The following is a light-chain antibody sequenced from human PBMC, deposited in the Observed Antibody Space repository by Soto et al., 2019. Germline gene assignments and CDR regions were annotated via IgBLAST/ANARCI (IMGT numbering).Light chain of an antibody. CDR1: QSISRF. CDR2: GAS. Sequence: EIVLTQSPATLSLSPWERATLSWSASQSISRFVAWFQQKPGHSPRLLIYGASSRATGIPDRFSGSGSGTDFTLTISRLEPEDFAVYYCQQYGSSPPWTFGQGTKVDIK. J-gene: IGKJ1*01. CDR3: QQYGSSPPWT. V-gene: IGKV3-20*01.